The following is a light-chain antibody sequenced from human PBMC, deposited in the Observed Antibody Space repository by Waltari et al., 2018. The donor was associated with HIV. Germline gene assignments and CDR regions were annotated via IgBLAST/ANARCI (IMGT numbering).Light chain of an antibody. J-gene: IGLJ3*02. CDR1: ALHKKY. CDR2: EDS. V-gene: IGLV3-10*01. Sequence: SYELTQPPSVSVSPGQTARITCSGDALHKKYAYWYQQRSGQAPVLVIYEDSKRPSGIPERFSGSSSGTMVTLTISGAQVEDEADYYCYSTDITSHQRVFGGGTKLTVL. CDR3: YSTDITSHQRV.